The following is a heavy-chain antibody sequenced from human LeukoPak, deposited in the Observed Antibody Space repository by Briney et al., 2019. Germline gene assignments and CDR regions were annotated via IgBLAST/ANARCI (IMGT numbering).Heavy chain of an antibody. Sequence: SETLSLTCTVSGGSISSSSYYWGWIRQPPGTGLEWLGSMDYSGNTYYNPSLKSRVTISVDMSKNQFSLKLSSVTAADSAVYYCARHAGGYSYGYTHFDYWGQGTLVTVSS. CDR3: ARHAGGYSYGYTHFDY. D-gene: IGHD5-18*01. CDR2: MDYSGNT. J-gene: IGHJ4*02. CDR1: GGSISSSSYY. V-gene: IGHV4-39*01.